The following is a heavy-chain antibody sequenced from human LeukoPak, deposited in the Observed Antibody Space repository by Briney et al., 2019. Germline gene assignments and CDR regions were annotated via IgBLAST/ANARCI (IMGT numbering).Heavy chain of an antibody. J-gene: IGHJ4*02. CDR2: ISVIGGST. Sequence: PGGSLRLSWAPSEFPFSKYGMSWVRQAPGKGRDGVSAISVIGGSTYYADSVKGRFTISRDNSKNTLYLQMNSLRAEDTAVYYCAKDFPYYYDSSGYSFTFDYWGQGTLVTVSS. CDR1: EFPFSKYG. D-gene: IGHD3-22*01. CDR3: AKDFPYYYDSSGYSFTFDY. V-gene: IGHV3-23*01.